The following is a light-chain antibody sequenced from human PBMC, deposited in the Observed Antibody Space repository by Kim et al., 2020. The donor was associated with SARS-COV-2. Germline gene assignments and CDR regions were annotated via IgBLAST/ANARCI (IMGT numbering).Light chain of an antibody. V-gene: IGLV3-21*03. CDR1: CIGRQM. J-gene: IGLJ2*01. CDR2: DDT. Sequence: GSRGGITCGENCIGRQMVHCYQEKPGQAGVLVIYDDTDRPAGIRGRFSGSNSGNTATLTISRVEAGDEADYYCQVWDTGSDHPIFGGGTQLTVL. CDR3: QVWDTGSDHPI.